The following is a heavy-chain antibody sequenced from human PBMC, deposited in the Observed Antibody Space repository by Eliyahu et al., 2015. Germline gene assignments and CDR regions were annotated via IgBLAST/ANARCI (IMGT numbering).Heavy chain of an antibody. V-gene: IGHV4-4*07. Sequence: QVQLQESGPGLVKPSEXLSLTXTVXGGSXSSYYWSWIRQPAGKGXEWIGRIYTSGSTNYNPSLKSRVTMSVDTSKNQFSLKLSSVTAADTAVYYCARDQRPTGFDYWGQGTLVTVSS. D-gene: IGHD4-17*01. CDR1: GGSXSSYY. CDR3: ARDQRPTGFDY. CDR2: IYTSGST. J-gene: IGHJ4*02.